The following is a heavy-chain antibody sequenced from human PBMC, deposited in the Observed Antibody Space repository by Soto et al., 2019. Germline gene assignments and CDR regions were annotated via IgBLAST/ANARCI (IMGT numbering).Heavy chain of an antibody. CDR2: ISAYNGNT. CDR3: ARAESYYYDSSGYYVWFDP. J-gene: IGHJ5*02. CDR1: GYTFTSYG. Sequence: ASVKVSCKASGYTFTSYGISWVRQAPGQGLEWMGWISAYNGNTNYAQKLQGRVTMTTDTSTSTAYMELRSLRSDDTAVYYCARAESYYYDSSGYYVWFDPWGQGTLVTAPQ. D-gene: IGHD3-22*01. V-gene: IGHV1-18*01.